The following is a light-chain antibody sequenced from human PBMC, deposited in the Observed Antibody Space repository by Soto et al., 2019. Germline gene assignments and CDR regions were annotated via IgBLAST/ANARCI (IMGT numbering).Light chain of an antibody. J-gene: IGKJ1*01. CDR1: ENIKNW. CDR3: QQYDVHPKT. CDR2: DAS. V-gene: IGKV1-5*01. Sequence: DIQMTQSPSTLSASVGDRVTITCRASENIKNWLAWYQQTAGKAPKVLISDASRLEAVVPSRFSGSGSGTDFTLTITSLQTDDFGTYYCQQYDVHPKTFGQGTKVDIK.